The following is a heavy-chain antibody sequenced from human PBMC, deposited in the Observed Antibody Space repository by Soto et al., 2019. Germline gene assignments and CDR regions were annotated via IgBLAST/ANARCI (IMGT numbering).Heavy chain of an antibody. V-gene: IGHV3-30*18. D-gene: IGHD5-18*01. Sequence: PGGSLSLSCAASGFTFSIYGMHWVRHAPGKGLEWVAVISYDGSNKYYADSVKGRFTISRDNSKNTLYLQMNSLRAEDTAVYYCAKEGYSYGSEYFQHWGQGTLVTVSS. J-gene: IGHJ1*01. CDR1: GFTFSIYG. CDR2: ISYDGSNK. CDR3: AKEGYSYGSEYFQH.